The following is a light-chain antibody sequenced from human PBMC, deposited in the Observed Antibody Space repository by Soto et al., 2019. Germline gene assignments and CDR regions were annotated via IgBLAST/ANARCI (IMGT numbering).Light chain of an antibody. V-gene: IGKV3-20*01. CDR1: QSVSSNF. CDR2: GAS. Sequence: EIVLAQSPGTLSLSPGERATLSCRASQSVSSNFLAWYQKKPGQAPRLLIYGASSRATGIPDRLSGSGSGTDFILTISRLEPEDFAVYYCQQYGTSPPTFGQGTRLDIK. J-gene: IGKJ5*01. CDR3: QQYGTSPPT.